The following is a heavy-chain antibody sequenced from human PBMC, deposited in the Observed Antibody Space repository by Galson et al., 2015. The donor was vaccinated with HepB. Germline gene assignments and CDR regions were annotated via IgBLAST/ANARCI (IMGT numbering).Heavy chain of an antibody. J-gene: IGHJ6*02. Sequence: SVKVSCKASGGTFGSYAISWVRQAPGQGLEWMGGIIPIFGTANYAQKFQGRVTITADESTSTAYMELSSLRSEDTAVYYCARLYYDILTGYRTPHYYYYGMDVWGQGTTVTVSS. CDR2: IIPIFGTA. CDR1: GGTFGSYA. D-gene: IGHD3-9*01. CDR3: ARLYYDILTGYRTPHYYYYGMDV. V-gene: IGHV1-69*13.